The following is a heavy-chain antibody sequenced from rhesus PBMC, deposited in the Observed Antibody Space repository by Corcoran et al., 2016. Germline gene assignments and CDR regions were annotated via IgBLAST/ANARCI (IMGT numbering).Heavy chain of an antibody. CDR3: ARGGLGYFDY. D-gene: IGHD3-34*01. CDR1: VGSFSSSY. J-gene: IGHJ4*01. CDR2: IYGSGSST. Sequence: QLQLQESGPGLVKPSETLSVTCAVSVGSFSSSYWTWIRQAPGKGLEWSGYIYGSGSSTNYNPSLKSRVTLSVDTSKNQFFLKLSSVTAADTAVYYCARGGLGYFDYWGQGVLVTVSS. V-gene: IGHV4-169*01.